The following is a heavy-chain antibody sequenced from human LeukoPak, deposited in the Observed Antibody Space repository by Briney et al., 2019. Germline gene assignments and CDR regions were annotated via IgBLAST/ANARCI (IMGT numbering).Heavy chain of an antibody. CDR1: GFTFSSYA. D-gene: IGHD3-22*01. J-gene: IGHJ6*02. CDR2: ISYDGSNK. CDR3: AKSELNYDSSGYYGMDV. V-gene: IGHV3-30*04. Sequence: PGGSLRLSCAASGFTFSSYAMHWVRQAPGKGLEWVAVISYDGSNKYYADSVKGRFTISRDNSKNTLYLQMNSLRAEDTGVYYCAKSELNYDSSGYYGMDVWVQGTTVTVPS.